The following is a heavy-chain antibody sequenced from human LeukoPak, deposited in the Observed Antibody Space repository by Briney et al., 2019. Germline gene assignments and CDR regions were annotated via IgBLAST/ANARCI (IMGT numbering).Heavy chain of an antibody. J-gene: IGHJ6*03. CDR3: ARDLMIVGKNYYYYYMDV. CDR1: GGSIGSHY. D-gene: IGHD3-22*01. Sequence: SETLSLTCTVSGGSIGSHYWTWIRQTPGKGLEWIGYVYDTGSTKYNPSLKSRVTISVDTSKNQFSLRLSSVTAADTAVYYCARDLMIVGKNYYYYYMDVWGKGTTVTVSS. CDR2: VYDTGST. V-gene: IGHV4-59*11.